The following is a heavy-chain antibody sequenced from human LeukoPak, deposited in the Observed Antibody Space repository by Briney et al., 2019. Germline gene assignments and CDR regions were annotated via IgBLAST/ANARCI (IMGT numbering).Heavy chain of an antibody. D-gene: IGHD5-18*01. CDR3: ATVPPRGYSYGDAFDI. CDR1: GYTLTELS. V-gene: IGHV1-24*01. J-gene: IGHJ3*02. CDR2: FDPEDGVT. Sequence: GASVKVSCKVSGYTLTELSMHWVRQAPGKGLEWMGGFDPEDGVTIYAQKFQGRVTMTEDTSTDTAYMELSSLRSEDTAVYYCATVPPRGYSYGDAFDIWGQGTMVTVSS.